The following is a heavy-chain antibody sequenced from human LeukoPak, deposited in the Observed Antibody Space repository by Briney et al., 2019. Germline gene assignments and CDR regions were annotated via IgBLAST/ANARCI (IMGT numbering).Heavy chain of an antibody. V-gene: IGHV3-30*02. CDR3: AKDWGTSYYRLDY. CDR1: GFSLSSYG. D-gene: IGHD1-26*01. CDR2: IRHDDTNE. J-gene: IGHJ4*02. Sequence: GGSLRLSCAASGFSLSSYGMHWVRQAPGKGLEWVAFIRHDDTNEFYGDSVKGRFTISRDTSENTLYLQLNSLRPEDTAVYYCAKDWGTSYYRLDYWGQGTLVTASS.